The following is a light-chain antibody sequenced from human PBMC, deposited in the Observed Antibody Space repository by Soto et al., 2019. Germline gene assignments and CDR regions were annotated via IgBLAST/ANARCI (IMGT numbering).Light chain of an antibody. CDR2: DVI. CDR3: CSYAATSTLV. J-gene: IGLJ3*02. V-gene: IGLV2-11*01. Sequence: QSALTQAPSASGSPGQSVTISCTGTSSDVGGYNYVSWYQHHPGKAPKLIIYDVIKRPSGVPDRFSGSKSGITASLTISGLQADDEADYYCCSYAATSTLVFGGGTKVTVL. CDR1: SSDVGGYNY.